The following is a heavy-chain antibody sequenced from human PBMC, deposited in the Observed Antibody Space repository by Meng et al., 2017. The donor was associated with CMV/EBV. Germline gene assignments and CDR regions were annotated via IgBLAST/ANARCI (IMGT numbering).Heavy chain of an antibody. CDR1: GGSFSGYY. D-gene: IGHD3-10*01. CDR3: ARGLREFYYYYGMDV. CDR2: INHSGST. Sequence: SETLSLTCAVYGGSFSGYYWSWIRQPPGKGLEWLGEINHSGSTNYNPSLKSRVTISVDTSKNQFSLKLSSVTAADTAVYYCARGLREFYYYYGMDVWGQGTTVTVSS. V-gene: IGHV4-34*01. J-gene: IGHJ6*02.